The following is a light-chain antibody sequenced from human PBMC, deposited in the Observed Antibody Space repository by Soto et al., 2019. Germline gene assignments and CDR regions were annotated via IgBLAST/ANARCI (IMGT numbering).Light chain of an antibody. V-gene: IGLV1-47*01. CDR3: EGWDDSLSGWV. J-gene: IGLJ3*02. CDR2: RND. CDR1: SSNIGSNY. Sequence: QSVLTQPPSASGTPGQRVTISCSGSSSNIGSNYVYWYQQLPGTAPKLLIYRNDQRPSGVPDRFSGSKSGTSASLAISGLRYEDEADYYCEGWDDSLSGWVFGGGTKVTVL.